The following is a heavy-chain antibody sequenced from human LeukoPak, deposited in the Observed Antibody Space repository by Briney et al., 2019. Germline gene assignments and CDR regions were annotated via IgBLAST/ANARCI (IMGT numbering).Heavy chain of an antibody. CDR1: GFSFISYG. D-gene: IGHD4-17*01. V-gene: IGHV3-30*18. CDR3: AKRPSDYGDYVSYFDY. Sequence: PGGSLRLSCAASGFSFISYGMHWVRQAPAKGLEWVGVISDYGMRKDYADSVKGRFTISRDNSKDTLYLQMNSLRAEDTAVYYCAKRPSDYGDYVSYFDYRGQGTLVTVSS. CDR2: ISDYGMRK. J-gene: IGHJ4*02.